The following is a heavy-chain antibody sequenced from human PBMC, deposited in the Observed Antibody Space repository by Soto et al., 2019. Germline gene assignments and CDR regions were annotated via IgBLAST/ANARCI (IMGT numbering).Heavy chain of an antibody. D-gene: IGHD1-1*01. CDR3: ARIPTLRTNWATREAWFAP. CDR2: IYGDDDK. V-gene: IGHV2-5*02. J-gene: IGHJ5*02. CDR1: GFSLTTSGVG. Sequence: QITLNESGPALVKPTQTLTLTCTFSGFSLTTSGVGVHWLRQPPGKALEWLAVIYGDDDKRYNPSLETRLTITDDTPTTQAVPTMTTMDPLDTATYSCARIPTLRTNWATREAWFAPWGQGTLVTVSS.